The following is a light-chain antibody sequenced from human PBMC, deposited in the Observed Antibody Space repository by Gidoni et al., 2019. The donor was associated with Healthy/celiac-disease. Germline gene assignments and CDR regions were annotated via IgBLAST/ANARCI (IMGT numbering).Light chain of an antibody. CDR3: CSYAGSYTGVV. V-gene: IGLV2-11*01. CDR2: DVR. CDR1: SSDVGGYDY. Sequence: QSALTQPRSVSGSPGQSATISCTGTSSDVGGYDYVSCDQQHPGQAPKLMIYDVRKRPSGVPVRFSVSNSGNTASLTLSGLQAEDEADYYCCSYAGSYTGVVFGGGTKLTVL. J-gene: IGLJ2*01.